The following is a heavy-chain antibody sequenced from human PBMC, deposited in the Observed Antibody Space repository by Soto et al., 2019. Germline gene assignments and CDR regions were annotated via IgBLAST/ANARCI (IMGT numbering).Heavy chain of an antibody. J-gene: IGHJ4*02. V-gene: IGHV4-4*02. CDR2: IYYSGST. CDR1: GGSISSSNW. CDR3: ASSNQVADFDY. Sequence: GGSISSSNWWSCVRQPPGKGLEWIGGIYYSGSTYYNPSLKSRVTISVDTSKNQFSLKLSSVTAADTAVYYCASSNQVADFDYWGQGTLVTVSS. D-gene: IGHD2-8*01.